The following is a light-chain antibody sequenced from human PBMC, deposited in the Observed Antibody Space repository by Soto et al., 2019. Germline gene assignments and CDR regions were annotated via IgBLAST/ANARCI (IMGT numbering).Light chain of an antibody. CDR2: SAS. Sequence: DIQVTQSPASLSASVGDRITISCRTSQVLTNALAWYQQKPGKPPKLLISSASTLESGVPSRFSGSGFGTEFTLTISNLQPEDFATYYCQKYNSLPPTFGWGTNVDIK. J-gene: IGKJ3*01. CDR3: QKYNSLPPT. V-gene: IGKV1-27*01. CDR1: QVLTNA.